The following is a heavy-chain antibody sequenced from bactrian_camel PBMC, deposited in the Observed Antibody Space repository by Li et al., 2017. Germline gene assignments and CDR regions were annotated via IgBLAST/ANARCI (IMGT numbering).Heavy chain of an antibody. D-gene: IGHD3*01. V-gene: IGHV3S1*01. Sequence: HVQLVESGGGSVPPGGSLTLSCVGSFLTFNNNCVGWFRQAPGKGREGVAAIFTDGGDTKYSDSVKGRFTISQDNAKFTIFLQMDGLKPEDTAMYYCAADQGMTAFQALHIGALHGGMHYWGKGTQVTVS. CDR1: FLTFNNNC. CDR2: IFTDGGDT. J-gene: IGHJ7*01.